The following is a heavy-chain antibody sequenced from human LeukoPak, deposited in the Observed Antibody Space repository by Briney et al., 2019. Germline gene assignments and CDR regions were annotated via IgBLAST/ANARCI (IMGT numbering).Heavy chain of an antibody. J-gene: IGHJ4*02. CDR3: ARGARRVFMAAAVRY. D-gene: IGHD6-13*01. Sequence: GGSLRLSCAASGFTFSSYWMSWVRQAPGKGLEWVANIKQDGSEKYYVDSVKGRFTISRDNAKNSLYLQMNSLRAEDTAVYYCARGARRVFMAAAVRYWGQGTLVTVSS. V-gene: IGHV3-7*01. CDR1: GFTFSSYW. CDR2: IKQDGSEK.